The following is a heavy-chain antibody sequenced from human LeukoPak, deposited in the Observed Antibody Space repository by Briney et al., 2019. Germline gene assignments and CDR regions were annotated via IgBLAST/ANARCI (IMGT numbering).Heavy chain of an antibody. D-gene: IGHD6-13*01. V-gene: IGHV3-48*01. CDR2: ITSGSTTI. CDR1: GFTFSSYS. Sequence: GGSLRLSCAASGFTFSSYSMNWVRQAPGKGLEWVSYITSGSTTIYYADSVKGRFTISRDNSKNTLYLQMNSLRAEDTAVYYCAKTRPLDSSSWSHGDYWGQGTLVTVSS. J-gene: IGHJ4*02. CDR3: AKTRPLDSSSWSHGDY.